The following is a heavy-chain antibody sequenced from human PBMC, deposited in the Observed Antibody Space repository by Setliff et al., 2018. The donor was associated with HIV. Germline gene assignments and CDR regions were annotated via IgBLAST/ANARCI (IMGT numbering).Heavy chain of an antibody. CDR2: ISSSGSYI. Sequence: GGSLRLSCAASGFTFIDYALNWVRQSPGKGLEWVSSISSSGSYIYYAGSLRGRFTISRDYASNSLYLEMNSLRVEDTAIYYCARSRSTRDAFDIWGQGTMVT. J-gene: IGHJ3*02. V-gene: IGHV3-21*01. CDR3: ARSRSTRDAFDI. D-gene: IGHD1-1*01. CDR1: GFTFIDYA.